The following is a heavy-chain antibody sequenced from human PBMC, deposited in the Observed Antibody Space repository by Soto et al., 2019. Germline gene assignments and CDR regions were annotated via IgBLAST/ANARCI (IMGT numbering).Heavy chain of an antibody. CDR3: ARIVSAAGTSDWFDP. CDR2: ISYSGST. Sequence: TAETLSLTCTGSVCSISSCSRSWIRRTPGKGLEWIGYISYSGSTNYNPSPKSRVTISGDTSKNQFSLKLSSVTAADTAVYYGARIVSAAGTSDWFDPWGQGTRVTVSA. V-gene: IGHV4-59*13. D-gene: IGHD6-13*01. CDR1: VCSISSCS. J-gene: IGHJ5*02.